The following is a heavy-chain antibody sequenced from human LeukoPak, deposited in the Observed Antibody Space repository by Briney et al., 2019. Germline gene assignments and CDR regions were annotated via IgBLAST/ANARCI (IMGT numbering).Heavy chain of an antibody. J-gene: IGHJ3*01. CDR3: ARSRELSYCSGTTCYALDAFEV. CDR2: ISYDGSDK. D-gene: IGHD2-2*01. CDR1: GFTFSRYA. Sequence: AGGSLRLSCAASGFTFSRYAMHWVRRAPGKGLEWVAVISYDGSDKNYVDSVKGRVTISRDNSKNILYLQMKSLRADDTAVYYCARSRELSYCSGTTCYALDAFEVWGQGTMVTVSS. V-gene: IGHV3-30-3*01.